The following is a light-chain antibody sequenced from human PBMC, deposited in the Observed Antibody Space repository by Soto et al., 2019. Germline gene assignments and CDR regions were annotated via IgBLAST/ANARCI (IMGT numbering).Light chain of an antibody. J-gene: IGKJ1*01. V-gene: IGKV1-8*01. CDR3: QQYYSYPWT. CDR2: AAS. Sequence: AIRMTQSPSSFSASTGDRVTITCRASQGISSYLAWYQQKPGKAPKLLIYAASTLQSGVPSRFSGSGSGTDFTIPIRSLQSEDFATYYCQQYYSYPWTFGQGTTVDIK. CDR1: QGISSY.